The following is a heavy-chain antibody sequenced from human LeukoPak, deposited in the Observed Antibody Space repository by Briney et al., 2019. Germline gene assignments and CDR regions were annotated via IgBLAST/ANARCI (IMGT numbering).Heavy chain of an antibody. V-gene: IGHV3-21*04. CDR2: ISSSSSYK. Sequence: PGGALTLSCAASGFTFSSYSWNWVRQAPGKGLEWVASISSSSSYKYYAGSLKGGSTIPSDNDKQSLYLQMNGLTDEATAVYYCARIPPTLGSSDVWGQGTMVTVSS. J-gene: IGHJ3*01. CDR1: GFTFSSYS. CDR3: ARIPPTLGSSDV. D-gene: IGHD5/OR15-5a*01.